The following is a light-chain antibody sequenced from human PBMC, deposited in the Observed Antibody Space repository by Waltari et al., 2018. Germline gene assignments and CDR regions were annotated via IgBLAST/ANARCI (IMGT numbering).Light chain of an antibody. CDR2: RNN. J-gene: IGLJ1*01. Sequence: QAGLTQPPSVSKGLRQTATLTCTGNNNNVGNQGALWLQQHQGHPPKLLSYRNNKRPSGFSGRLSASTAGNTAALTITGRQPEDEADSYCSAWDVSLNAHVFGTGTMVTVL. V-gene: IGLV10-54*01. CDR3: SAWDVSLNAHV. CDR1: NNNVGNQG.